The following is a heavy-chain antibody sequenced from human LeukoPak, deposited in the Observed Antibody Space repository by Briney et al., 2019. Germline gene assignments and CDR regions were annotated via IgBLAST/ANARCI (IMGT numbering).Heavy chain of an antibody. D-gene: IGHD3-22*01. Sequence: GGSLRLSCAASGFTFNTYTMNWVRQAPGKGLEWVSYISGSGGIIDYADSVRGRFTISRDNSKNTLYLQMNSLRAEDTAVYYCTTDDYYDSSGYYHADGYFDYWGQGTLVTVSS. J-gene: IGHJ4*02. CDR2: ISGSGGII. CDR3: TTDDYYDSSGYYHADGYFDY. V-gene: IGHV3-48*01. CDR1: GFTFNTYT.